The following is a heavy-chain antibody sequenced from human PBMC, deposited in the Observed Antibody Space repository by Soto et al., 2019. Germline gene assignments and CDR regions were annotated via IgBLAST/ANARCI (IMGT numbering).Heavy chain of an antibody. J-gene: IGHJ4*01. CDR1: GFTVSDTY. D-gene: IGHD6-13*01. V-gene: IGHV3-53*02. CDR3: ASGRSISWYAAIDY. CDR2: LYSGNST. Sequence: EVQLVETGGNLIQPGGSLRLSCAASGFTVSDTYMAWVRQAPGKGLEWVSTLYSGNSTYYADSVKGRFFLSRDSPKNTLYLQMNGLRAEDTAVYYCASGRSISWYAAIDYWGHGTLVTVSS.